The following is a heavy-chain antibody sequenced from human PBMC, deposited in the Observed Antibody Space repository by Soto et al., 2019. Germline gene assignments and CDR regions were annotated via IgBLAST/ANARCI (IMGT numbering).Heavy chain of an antibody. V-gene: IGHV1-8*01. J-gene: IGHJ5*02. CDR1: GYTFTDYD. D-gene: IGHD2-15*01. CDR2: MNPNSGET. Sequence: QEQLVQSGAEVKKPGASVKVSCKTSGYTFTDYDINWVRQATGQGLEWIGWMNPNSGETGYAQKFQGRVTMTRSASLSTAYLELSSLRSEATAVYYCARVAVAARPRWYNWFDPWGPGTLVTVSS. CDR3: ARVAVAARPRWYNWFDP.